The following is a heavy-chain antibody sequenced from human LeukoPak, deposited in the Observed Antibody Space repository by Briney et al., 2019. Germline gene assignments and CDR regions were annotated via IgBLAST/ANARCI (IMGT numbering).Heavy chain of an antibody. D-gene: IGHD6-19*01. J-gene: IGHJ3*02. Sequence: QAGGSLRLSCAASGFTFSSYEMNWVRRALGKGLEWVSYITTSGNTIYYADSVKGRFTISRDNAKNSLYLQMNSLRAEDTAVYYCARDSVAGSQDAFDIWGQGTMVTVSS. CDR3: ARDSVAGSQDAFDI. CDR1: GFTFSSYE. CDR2: ITTSGNTI. V-gene: IGHV3-48*03.